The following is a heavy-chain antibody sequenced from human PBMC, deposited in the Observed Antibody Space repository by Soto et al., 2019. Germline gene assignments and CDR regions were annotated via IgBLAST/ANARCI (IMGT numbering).Heavy chain of an antibody. CDR2: IGIGSSTK. Sequence: GGSLRLSCAASGFTFRNYGMIWVRQAPGKGLEWVSYIGIGSSTKYYADSVKGRFTISRDNAKNSLYLQMNSLRAEDTAVYYCARDQLYYNDISGRPLNAFDVWGQGTMVTVSS. J-gene: IGHJ3*01. V-gene: IGHV3-48*01. D-gene: IGHD3-22*01. CDR3: ARDQLYYNDISGRPLNAFDV. CDR1: GFTFRNYG.